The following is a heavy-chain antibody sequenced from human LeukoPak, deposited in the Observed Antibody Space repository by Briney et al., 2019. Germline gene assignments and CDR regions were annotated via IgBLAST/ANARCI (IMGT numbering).Heavy chain of an antibody. CDR3: ARDRVVVPAAFDY. CDR1: GYTFTAYY. J-gene: IGHJ4*02. Sequence: GASVKVSCKASGYTFTAYYMHWVRQAPGQGLEGMVWINPNSGGTNYAQKFQGRVTMTRDTSISTAYMELSRLRSDDTAVYYCARDRVVVPAAFDYWGQGTLVTVSS. D-gene: IGHD2-2*01. CDR2: INPNSGGT. V-gene: IGHV1-2*02.